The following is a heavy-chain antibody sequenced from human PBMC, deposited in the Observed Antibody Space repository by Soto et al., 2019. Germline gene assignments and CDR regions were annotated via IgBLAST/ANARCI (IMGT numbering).Heavy chain of an antibody. Sequence: EVQLVESGGGLVQPGGSLRLSCAASGFTFSSYDMHWVRQATGKGLEWVSAIGTAGDTYYPGSVKGRFTISRENAKNTLYLQMNSLRAEDTAVYYCAKDSGLWFGDHGSYWGQGTLVTVSS. CDR2: IGTAGDT. V-gene: IGHV3-13*01. D-gene: IGHD3-10*01. CDR1: GFTFSSYD. J-gene: IGHJ4*02. CDR3: AKDSGLWFGDHGSY.